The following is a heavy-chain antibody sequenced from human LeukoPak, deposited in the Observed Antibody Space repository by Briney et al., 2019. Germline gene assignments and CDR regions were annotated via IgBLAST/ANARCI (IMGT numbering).Heavy chain of an antibody. J-gene: IGHJ6*02. V-gene: IGHV1-18*01. Sequence: ASVRVSCKADGYTFTSYFISWVRQAPGQGLEWMGWISAYNGNANYVQKFMGRVTMTTDTATSTAYMELRSLRSDDTAVFYCARANYNSGMDVWGQGTTVTVSS. CDR1: GYTFTSYF. CDR2: ISAYNGNA. CDR3: ARANYNSGMDV.